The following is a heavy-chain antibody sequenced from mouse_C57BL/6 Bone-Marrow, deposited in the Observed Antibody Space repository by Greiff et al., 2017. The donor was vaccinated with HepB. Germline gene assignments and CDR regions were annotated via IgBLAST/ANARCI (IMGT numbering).Heavy chain of an antibody. Sequence: EVKLMESGGDLVKPGGSLKLSCAASGFTFSSYGMSWVRQTPDKRLEWVATISSGGSYTYYPDSVKGRFTISRDNAKNTLYLQMSSLKSEDTAMYYCADYYYGRGAMDYWGQGTSVTVSS. D-gene: IGHD1-1*01. V-gene: IGHV5-6*01. CDR2: ISSGGSYT. CDR1: GFTFSSYG. CDR3: ADYYYGRGAMDY. J-gene: IGHJ4*01.